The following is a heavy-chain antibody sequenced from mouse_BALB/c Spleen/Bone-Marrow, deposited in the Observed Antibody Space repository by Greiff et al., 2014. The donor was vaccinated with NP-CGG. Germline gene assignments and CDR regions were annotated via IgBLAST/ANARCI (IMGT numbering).Heavy chain of an antibody. V-gene: IGHV1S126*01. D-gene: IGHD2-3*01. CDR3: ARGDDGYYGDY. CDR1: GYSFTSYW. J-gene: IGHJ2*01. CDR2: IDPSDSET. Sequence: QVQLQQSGPQLVRPGASVKISCKASGYSFTSYWMHWVKQRPGQGLEWIGMIDPSDSETRLNQKFKDKATLTVDKSSSTAYMQLSSPTSEDSAVYYCARGDDGYYGDYWGPGTTLTVSS.